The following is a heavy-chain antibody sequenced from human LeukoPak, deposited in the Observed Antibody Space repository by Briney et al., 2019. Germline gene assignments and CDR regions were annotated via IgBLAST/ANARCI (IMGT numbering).Heavy chain of an antibody. D-gene: IGHD7-27*01. J-gene: IGHJ3*02. CDR1: GFHFGSYG. CDR3: ARDMSPGWGKNAFDI. Sequence: ASVKVSCEASGFHFGSYGFSWVRQAPGQGLEFMGWISAYSGSTNYAEKFQGRLTLTTDTSTSTAYMELRSLRSEDTAVYYCARDMSPGWGKNAFDIWGQGTMVTVSS. V-gene: IGHV1-18*01. CDR2: ISAYSGST.